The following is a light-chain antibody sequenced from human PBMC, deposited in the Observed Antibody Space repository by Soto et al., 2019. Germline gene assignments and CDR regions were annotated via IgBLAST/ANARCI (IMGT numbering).Light chain of an antibody. Sequence: DIQMTQSPSTLSASVGDRVTITCRASQSISSWLAWYQQKPGKAPTLLIYDASSLESGVPSRFSGSGSGTEFTLTIISLQPDDFATYSCQQYNSYSLTFGGGTKVEIK. CDR3: QQYNSYSLT. CDR1: QSISSW. CDR2: DAS. V-gene: IGKV1-5*01. J-gene: IGKJ4*01.